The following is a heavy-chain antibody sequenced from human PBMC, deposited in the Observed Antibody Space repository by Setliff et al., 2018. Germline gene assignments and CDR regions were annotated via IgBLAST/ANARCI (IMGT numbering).Heavy chain of an antibody. J-gene: IGHJ4*02. Sequence: GGSLRLSCGASGFIFSTHAMHWVRQAPGKGLGWVSRINSDGSSTSYADSVKGRFTISRDNAKNTLYLQMNSLRAEDTAVYYCARGNSGGDYWGQGTLVTVSS. D-gene: IGHD6-25*01. CDR1: GFIFSTHA. CDR3: ARGNSGGDY. V-gene: IGHV3-74*01. CDR2: INSDGSST.